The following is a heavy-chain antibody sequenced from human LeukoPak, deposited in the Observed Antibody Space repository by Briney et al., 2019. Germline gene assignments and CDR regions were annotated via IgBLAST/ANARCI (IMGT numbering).Heavy chain of an antibody. CDR3: VKDDITLTGTLWFDP. CDR2: ISFDGSNK. Sequence: SMTLSCPPSGFIFNSDAMHWVRQAPAKGLEWVAVISFDGSNKYYADSVKGRFTISRDNSKKTLYLQMNSLRAEDTAVYYCVKDDITLTGTLWFDPWGQGTLVTVSS. D-gene: IGHD6-19*01. V-gene: IGHV3-30*04. CDR1: GFIFNSDA. J-gene: IGHJ5*01.